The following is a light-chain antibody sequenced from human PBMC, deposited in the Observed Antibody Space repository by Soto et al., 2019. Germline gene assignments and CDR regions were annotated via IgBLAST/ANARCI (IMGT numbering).Light chain of an antibody. J-gene: IGLJ2*01. CDR2: DVS. CDR3: SSYTSSSTPV. V-gene: IGLV2-14*01. Sequence: QSALTQPASVSGSPGQSITISCTGTSSDVGGYNYVSWYQQHPGKAPKLMIYDVSNRPSGVSNRFSGSKSGNTASLTISGLQAEDEADYCCSSYTSSSTPVFGGGTKVTVL. CDR1: SSDVGGYNY.